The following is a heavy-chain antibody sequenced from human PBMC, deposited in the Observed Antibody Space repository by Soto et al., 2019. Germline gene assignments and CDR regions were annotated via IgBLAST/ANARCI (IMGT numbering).Heavy chain of an antibody. V-gene: IGHV4-59*01. CDR2: IYYSGST. J-gene: IGHJ6*02. CDR1: GGSISSYY. CDR3: ARDLRIMFDAVPAAIDYCYGMDV. D-gene: IGHD2-2*02. Sequence: SETLSLTCTVSGGSISSYYLSCIRQPPGNGLEWIGYIYYSGSTNYNPSLKSRVTISVDTSKNQFSLKLSSVTAADTAVYYCARDLRIMFDAVPAAIDYCYGMDVWGQGTTVTVSS.